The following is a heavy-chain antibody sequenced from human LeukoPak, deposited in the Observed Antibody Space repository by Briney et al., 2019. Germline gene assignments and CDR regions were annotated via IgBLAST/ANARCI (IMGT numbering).Heavy chain of an antibody. CDR1: GGSISSGGYY. Sequence: PSQTLSLTCTVSGGSISSGGYYWSWIRQHPGKGLEWIGYIYYTGKTSYNPSLKSRLTISLDTSKNQFSLKLNSVTAADTAVYYCARDRGLVRGKQNWFDPWGQGTLVTVSS. V-gene: IGHV4-31*03. CDR3: ARDRGLVRGKQNWFDP. D-gene: IGHD3-10*01. CDR2: IYYTGKT. J-gene: IGHJ5*02.